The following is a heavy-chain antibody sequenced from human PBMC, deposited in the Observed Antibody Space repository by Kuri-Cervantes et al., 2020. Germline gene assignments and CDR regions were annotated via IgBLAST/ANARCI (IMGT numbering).Heavy chain of an antibody. CDR1: GFTFNNYG. CDR2: IRYDGSNE. D-gene: IGHD3-10*01. J-gene: IGHJ6*03. V-gene: IGHV3-30*02. CDR3: ARDRKYYGSDYYYYYMDV. Sequence: GGSLRLSCAASGFTFNNYGMHWVRQAPGKGLDWVAFIRYDGSNEYYADTVKGRFTISRDNAKNSLYLQMNSLRAEDTAVYYCARDRKYYGSDYYYYYMDVWGKGTTVTVSS.